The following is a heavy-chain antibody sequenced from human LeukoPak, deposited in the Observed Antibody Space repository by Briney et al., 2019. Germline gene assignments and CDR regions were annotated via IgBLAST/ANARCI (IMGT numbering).Heavy chain of an antibody. J-gene: IGHJ4*02. CDR3: ARGSVDY. D-gene: IGHD6-6*01. CDR2: ISSSGSTT. Sequence: PGGSLRLSCAASGFTFSSYEMSWVRQAPGQGLEWVSYISSSGSTTYYADSVKGRFTISRDNSKNSLYLQMNSLRAEDTAVYYCARGSVDYWGQGTLVTVSS. V-gene: IGHV3-48*03. CDR1: GFTFSSYE.